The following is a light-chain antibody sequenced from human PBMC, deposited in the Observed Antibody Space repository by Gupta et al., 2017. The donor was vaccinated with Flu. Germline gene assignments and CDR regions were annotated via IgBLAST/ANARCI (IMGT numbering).Light chain of an antibody. CDR1: QSVSSSY. CDR2: GAS. CDR3: QQYGSSFIT. V-gene: IGKV3-20*01. Sequence: EIVLTQSPGTLSLSPGERATLSCRASQSVSSSYLAWYQQKSGQAPRLLIYGASSRATGIPDRFSGSGSGTDFTLTISRLEPEDFAVYYCQQYGSSFITFGQGTRLEIK. J-gene: IGKJ5*01.